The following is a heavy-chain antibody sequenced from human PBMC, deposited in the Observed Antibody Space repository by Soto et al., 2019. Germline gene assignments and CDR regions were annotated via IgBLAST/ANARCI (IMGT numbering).Heavy chain of an antibody. CDR3: AKNPPPVLRYFDWVLPFDY. D-gene: IGHD3-9*01. J-gene: IGHJ4*02. CDR2: IRGSGGST. CDR1: GFTFSSYA. Sequence: GGSLRLSCAASGFTFSSYAMSWVRQAPGKGLEWISAIRGSGGSTYYAESVKGRFTISRDNSKNTLYLQMNSLRSEDTVVYYCAKNPPPVLRYFDWVLPFDYWGQGTLVTVAS. V-gene: IGHV3-23*01.